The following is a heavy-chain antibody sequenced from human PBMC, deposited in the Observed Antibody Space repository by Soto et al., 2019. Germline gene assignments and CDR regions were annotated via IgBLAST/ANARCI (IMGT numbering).Heavy chain of an antibody. CDR1: GYTLTELS. D-gene: IGHD3-16*01. CDR3: ATFLLYDSISLRS. Sequence: PPASVKVSCKVSGYTLTELSMHWVRQAPGKGLEWMGGFDPEDGETIYAQKFQGRVTMAEDTSTDTAYMELSSLRSEDTAVYYRATFLLYDSISLRSWGQGTLVTVSS. V-gene: IGHV1-24*01. J-gene: IGHJ5*02. CDR2: FDPEDGET.